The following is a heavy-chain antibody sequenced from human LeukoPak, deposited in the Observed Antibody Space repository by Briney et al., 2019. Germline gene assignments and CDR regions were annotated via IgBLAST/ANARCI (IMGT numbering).Heavy chain of an antibody. J-gene: IGHJ4*02. CDR2: LYSGGNT. V-gene: IGHV3-53*01. CDR1: GFTFSSYS. D-gene: IGHD6-13*01. CDR3: AREGASSSFGY. Sequence: GGSLRLSCAASGFTFSSYSMNWVRQAPGKGLEWVSVLYSGGNTYHADSVKGRFTISRDNSKNTLYLQMNSLRAEDTAVYYCAREGASSSFGYWGQGTLVTVSS.